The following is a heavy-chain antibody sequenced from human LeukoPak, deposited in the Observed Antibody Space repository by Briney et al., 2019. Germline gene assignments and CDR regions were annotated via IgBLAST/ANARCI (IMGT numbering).Heavy chain of an antibody. CDR2: FDPEDGET. V-gene: IGHV1-24*01. CDR1: GYTLTELS. D-gene: IGHD3-10*01. J-gene: IGHJ5*02. Sequence: ASVTVSFKVSGYTLTELSMHWVRQAPGKGLEWMGGFDPEDGETIYAQKFQGRVTMTEDTSTDTAYMELSSLRSEDTAVYYCASGGRGVIMTKDNWFDPWGQGTLVTVSS. CDR3: ASGGRGVIMTKDNWFDP.